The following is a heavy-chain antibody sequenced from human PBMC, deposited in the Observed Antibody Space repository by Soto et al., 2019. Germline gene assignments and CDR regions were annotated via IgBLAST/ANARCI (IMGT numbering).Heavy chain of an antibody. CDR2: IYWDDDK. CDR1: GFSLSTSGVG. J-gene: IGHJ5*02. D-gene: IGHD6-19*01. CDR3: AHSWDGIAVAANWFDP. V-gene: IGHV2-5*02. Sequence: SGPTLVNPTQTLTLTFTFSGFSLSTSGVGVGWIRQPPGKALEWLALIYWDDDKRYSPSLRSRLTITKDTSKNQVVLTMTNMDPVDTATYYCAHSWDGIAVAANWFDPWGQGTLVTVSS.